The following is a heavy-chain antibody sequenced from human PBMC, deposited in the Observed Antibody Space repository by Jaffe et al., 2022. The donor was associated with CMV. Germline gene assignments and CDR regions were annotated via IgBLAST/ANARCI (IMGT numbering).Heavy chain of an antibody. J-gene: IGHJ6*02. CDR3: ARGREYYDILTGYYNTYYYYGMDV. Sequence: QVQLVQSGAEVKKPGASVKVSCKASGYTFTSYDINWVRQATGQGLEWMGWMNPNSGNTGYAQKFQGRVTMTRNTSISTAYMELSSLRSEDTAVYYCARGREYYDILTGYYNTYYYYGMDVWGQGTTVTVSS. CDR1: GYTFTSYD. D-gene: IGHD3-9*01. V-gene: IGHV1-8*01. CDR2: MNPNSGNT.